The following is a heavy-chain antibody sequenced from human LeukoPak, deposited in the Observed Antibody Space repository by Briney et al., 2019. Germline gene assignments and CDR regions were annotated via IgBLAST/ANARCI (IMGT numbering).Heavy chain of an antibody. D-gene: IGHD3-16*02. V-gene: IGHV3-23*01. CDR3: AKDPVWGSYRYTGGYFDY. Sequence: GGSLRLSCAASGFTFSGYAMSWVLRAPGDGLNWASAICGRGGGTYYPASVKGRFTISRDNSKNPLYLQMNSLRAEDTAVYYCAKDPVWGSYRYTGGYFDYWGQGTLVTVSS. CDR2: ICGRGGGT. J-gene: IGHJ4*02. CDR1: GFTFSGYA.